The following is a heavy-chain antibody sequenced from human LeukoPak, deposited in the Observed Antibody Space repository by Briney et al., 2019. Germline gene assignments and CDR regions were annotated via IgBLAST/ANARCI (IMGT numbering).Heavy chain of an antibody. Sequence: GGSLRLSCAVSGFTVSSNYFSWVRQAPGKGLEWVSTINGAGDNTYYAETVKGRFTISRDNSKNTLYLQMHSLRAEDTAIYYCAKVSVCYGCYLDYWGQGTLVTVS. J-gene: IGHJ4*02. D-gene: IGHD3-16*01. CDR2: INGAGDNT. V-gene: IGHV3-23*01. CDR3: AKVSVCYGCYLDY. CDR1: GFTVSSNY.